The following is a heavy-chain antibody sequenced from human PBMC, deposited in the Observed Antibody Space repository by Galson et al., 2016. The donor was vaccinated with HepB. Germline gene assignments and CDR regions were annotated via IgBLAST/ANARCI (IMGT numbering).Heavy chain of an antibody. D-gene: IGHD3-10*01. CDR2: ISHDGSNK. CDR3: AKELRAHGFGEIFFDY. Sequence: SLRLSCAASGFTFNSFAMHWVRQAPGKGLEWVAVISHDGSNKYYADSVKGRFTISRDKSKKTLHLQMNSLRSEDMAVYYCAKELRAHGFGEIFFDYWGQGSLVTVPS. V-gene: IGHV3-30-3*01. J-gene: IGHJ4*02. CDR1: GFTFNSFA.